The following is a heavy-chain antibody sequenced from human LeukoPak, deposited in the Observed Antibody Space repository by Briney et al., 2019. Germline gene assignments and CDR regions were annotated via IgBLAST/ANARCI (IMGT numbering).Heavy chain of an antibody. CDR2: I. CDR3: ARLPSKWIQKSDY. CDR1: GYSFTTHW. Sequence: GESLKTSCKASGYSFTTHWIGWVRQMPGKGLEWMGIIYSPSFQGQVTISADKSISTAYLQWSSLKASDTAIYYCARLPSKWIQKSDYWGQGTLVTVSS. J-gene: IGHJ4*02. D-gene: IGHD5-18*01. V-gene: IGHV5-51*01.